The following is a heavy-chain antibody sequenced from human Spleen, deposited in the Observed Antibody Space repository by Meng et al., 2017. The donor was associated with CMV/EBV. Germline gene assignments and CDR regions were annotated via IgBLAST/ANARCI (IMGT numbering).Heavy chain of an antibody. Sequence: GESLKISCAASGFTFSSYSMNWVRQAPGKGLEWVSSISSSSSYIYYADSVKGRFTISRDNAKNSLYLQMNSLRAEDTAVYYCARRGLWSGHGDYWGQGALVTVSS. CDR3: ARRGLWSGHGDY. V-gene: IGHV3-21*01. CDR2: ISSSSSYI. J-gene: IGHJ4*02. CDR1: GFTFSSYS. D-gene: IGHD3-3*01.